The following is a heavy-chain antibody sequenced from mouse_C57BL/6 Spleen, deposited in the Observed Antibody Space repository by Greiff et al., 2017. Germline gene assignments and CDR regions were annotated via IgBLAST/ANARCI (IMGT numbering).Heavy chain of an antibody. CDR1: GFTFSSYA. V-gene: IGHV5-4*01. D-gene: IGHD2-2*01. CDR3: ARDGYDVGAPGFAY. CDR2: ISDGGSYT. Sequence: EVQVVESGGGLVKPGGSLKLSCAASGFTFSSYAMSWVRQTPEKRLEWVATISDGGSYTYYPDNLKGRFTISRDNAKNNLYLQMSHLKSEDAAMYYCARDGYDVGAPGFAYWGQRTLVTVSA. J-gene: IGHJ3*01.